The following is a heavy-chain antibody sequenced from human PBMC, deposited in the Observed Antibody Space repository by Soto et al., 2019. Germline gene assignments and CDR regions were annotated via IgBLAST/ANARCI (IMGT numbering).Heavy chain of an antibody. CDR1: GFTFSSYG. D-gene: IGHD3-10*01. V-gene: IGHV3-21*01. Sequence: PGGSLRLSXAASGFTFSSYGMNWVRQAPGKGLEWVSSISSSNNYIYYADSVKGRFTISRDNAKNSLYLQMNSLRAEDTAVYYCARVKVLSDYGPTPFYCDYWGQGTPVTVSS. CDR3: ARVKVLSDYGPTPFYCDY. CDR2: ISSSNNYI. J-gene: IGHJ4*02.